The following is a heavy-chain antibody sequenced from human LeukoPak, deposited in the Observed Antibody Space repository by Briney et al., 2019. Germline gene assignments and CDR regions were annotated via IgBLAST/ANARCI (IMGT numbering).Heavy chain of an antibody. Sequence: SETLSLTCTVSGGSISSGGYSWSWVRQHPEKGLEWIGYIYYSGTAYYDPSLKSRVTMSVDTSKNQFSLKLDSVTAADTAVYYCARFSNDHGVKFDYWGQGTLVTVSS. V-gene: IGHV4-31*03. J-gene: IGHJ4*02. CDR3: ARFSNDHGVKFDY. CDR2: IYYSGTA. CDR1: GGSISSGGYS. D-gene: IGHD4-17*01.